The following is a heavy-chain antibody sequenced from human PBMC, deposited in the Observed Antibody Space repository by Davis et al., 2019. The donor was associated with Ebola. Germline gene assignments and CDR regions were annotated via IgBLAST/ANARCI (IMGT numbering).Heavy chain of an antibody. CDR2: INPTFGGK. CDR3: ARGHTYGRWDDWFDP. V-gene: IGHV1-2*06. D-gene: IGHD5-18*01. J-gene: IGHJ5*02. Sequence: ASVKVSCKASGYTFAAHYIHWVRQAPGQGLEWMGRINPTFGGKIYAQKFQDRVTMTIDTSISTAYMELDGLRSDDTAVYYCARGHTYGRWDDWFDPWGQGTLVTVSS. CDR1: GYTFAAHY.